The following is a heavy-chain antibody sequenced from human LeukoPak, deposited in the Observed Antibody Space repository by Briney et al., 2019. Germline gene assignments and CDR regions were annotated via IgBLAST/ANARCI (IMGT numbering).Heavy chain of an antibody. CDR1: GFTFSSYA. V-gene: IGHV3-23*01. CDR2: ISGSGGST. CDR3: AKSSYDSSGYYPNWFDP. J-gene: IGHJ5*02. D-gene: IGHD3-22*01. Sequence: GGSLRLSCAASGFTFSSYAMSWVRQAPGKGLEWVSAISGSGGSTYYADSVKGRFTISRDNSKNTLYLQMNSLRAEDTAVYYCAKSSYDSSGYYPNWFDPWGQGTLVTVSS.